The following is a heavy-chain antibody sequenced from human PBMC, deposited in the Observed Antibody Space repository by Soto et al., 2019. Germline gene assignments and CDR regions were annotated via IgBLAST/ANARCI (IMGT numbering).Heavy chain of an antibody. Sequence: EVQLLESGGGLVQPGGSLRLSCAASGFTFSSYAMSWVRQAPGKGLEWVSAISGSGGSTYYADSVKGRFTISRDNSKNTLYLQMNSLGAEDTAVYYCAKALVRGVIRWWYYYMDVWGKGTTVTVSS. CDR1: GFTFSSYA. CDR3: AKALVRGVIRWWYYYMDV. J-gene: IGHJ6*03. V-gene: IGHV3-23*01. CDR2: ISGSGGST. D-gene: IGHD3-10*01.